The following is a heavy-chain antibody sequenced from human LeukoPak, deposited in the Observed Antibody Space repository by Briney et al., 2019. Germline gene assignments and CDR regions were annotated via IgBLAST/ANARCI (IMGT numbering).Heavy chain of an antibody. CDR2: IYYSGST. CDR3: ARLLRVVVPAAFPDY. D-gene: IGHD2-2*01. J-gene: IGHJ4*02. V-gene: IGHV4-30-4*08. CDR1: GGSISSGDYY. Sequence: SQTLSLTCTVSGGSISSGDYYWSWIRQPPGKGLEWIGYIYYSGSTYYNPSLKSRVTISVDTSKNQFSLKLSSVTAADTAVYYCARLLRVVVPAAFPDYWGQGTLVTVSS.